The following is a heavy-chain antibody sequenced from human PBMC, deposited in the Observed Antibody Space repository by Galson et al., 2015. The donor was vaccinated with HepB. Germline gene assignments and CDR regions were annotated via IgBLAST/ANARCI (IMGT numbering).Heavy chain of an antibody. V-gene: IGHV1-46*03. CDR2: INPSGGST. CDR3: ARDISRRWRGYYFDY. D-gene: IGHD3-10*01. J-gene: IGHJ4*02. CDR1: GYTFTSYY. Sequence: VKVSCKASGYTFTSYYMHWVRQAPGQGLEWMGIINPSGGSTSYAQKFQGRVTMTRDTSTSTVYMELSSLRSEDTAVYYCARDISRRWRGYYFDYWGQGTLVTVSS.